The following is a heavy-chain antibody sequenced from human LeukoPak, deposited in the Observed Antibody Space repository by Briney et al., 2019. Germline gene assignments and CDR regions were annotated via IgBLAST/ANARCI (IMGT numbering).Heavy chain of an antibody. CDR2: IHYSGST. CDR3: ARHVGGGSSTGFDI. D-gene: IGHD2-2*01. V-gene: IGHV4-59*08. J-gene: IGHJ4*02. Sequence: SETLSLTCSVSGASISSHYWSWIRQPPGKGLEWIGYIHYSGSTNCNPSLKSRVTILVDTSNNQFSLKLSSVTAADTAVYYCARHVGGGSSTGFDIWGQGTLVTVSS. CDR1: GASISSHY.